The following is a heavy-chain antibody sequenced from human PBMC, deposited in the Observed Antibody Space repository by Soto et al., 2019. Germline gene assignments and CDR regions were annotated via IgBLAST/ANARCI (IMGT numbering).Heavy chain of an antibody. J-gene: IGHJ4*02. D-gene: IGHD6-6*01. CDR1: GKCFSNYW. CDR2: IFVGDSDT. Sequence: PGESLKISCKGSGKCFSNYWIAWVRQMPGKGLEWIGIIFVGDSDTRYSPSFEGQFTISADKAISTVYVQWDSRKASDTAIYYCARDWGSSVAVSSPGDWGQGTQVTVS. V-gene: IGHV5-51*01. CDR3: ARDWGSSVAVSSPGD.